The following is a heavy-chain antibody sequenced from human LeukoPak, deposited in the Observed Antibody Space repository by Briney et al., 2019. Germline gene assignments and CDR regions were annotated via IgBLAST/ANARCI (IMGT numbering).Heavy chain of an antibody. D-gene: IGHD3-22*01. Sequence: SETLTLTCTVSGGSISSSSLYWGWIRQPPGKGLEWIGSIYYSGSTYYNPSLKSRVTISVDTSKNEFSLKLSSVTAADTAVYYCARLAPMKDAFDIWGQETRVSVSS. CDR1: GGSISSSSLY. CDR2: IYYSGST. CDR3: ARLAPMKDAFDI. V-gene: IGHV4-39*01. J-gene: IGHJ3*02.